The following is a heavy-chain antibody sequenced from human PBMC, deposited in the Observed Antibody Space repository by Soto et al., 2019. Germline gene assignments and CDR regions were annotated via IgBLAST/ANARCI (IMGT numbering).Heavy chain of an antibody. V-gene: IGHV4-34*01. D-gene: IGHD4-4*01. CDR1: GGSFSGYY. CDR2: INHSGST. CDR3: ARVVSSDYSNYVPYRWFNP. Sequence: PSETLSLTCAVYGGSFSGYYWSWIRQPPGKGLEWIGEINHSGSTNYNPSLKSRVTISVDTSKNQFSLKLSSVTAADTAVYYCARVVSSDYSNYVPYRWFNPWGQGTLVTVS. J-gene: IGHJ5*02.